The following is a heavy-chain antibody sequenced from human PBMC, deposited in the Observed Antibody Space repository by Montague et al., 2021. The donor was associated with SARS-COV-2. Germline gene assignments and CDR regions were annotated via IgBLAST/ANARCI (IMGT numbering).Heavy chain of an antibody. CDR1: GGSISSGGYY. V-gene: IGHV4-31*03. J-gene: IGHJ4*02. CDR2: IYYSGST. CDR3: ARGGTIFGVVIRPFDY. D-gene: IGHD3-3*01. Sequence: TLSRTCTVSGGSISSGGYYWSWIRQHPGKGLEWIGYIYYSGSTFYNPSLKSRVTISVDTSKNQFSLKLSSVTAADTAVYYCARGGTIFGVVIRPFDYWGQGTLVTVSS.